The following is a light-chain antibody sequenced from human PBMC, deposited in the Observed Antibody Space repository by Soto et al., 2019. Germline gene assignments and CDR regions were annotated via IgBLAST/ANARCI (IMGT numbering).Light chain of an antibody. CDR1: SSDVGGYDY. CDR3: TSYAGSNKI. V-gene: IGLV2-8*01. Sequence: QSALTQPPSASGSPGQSVTISCTGTSSDVGGYDYVSWYQQYPGKAPKLIIYEVTKRPSGVPERFSGSKSGNTASLTVSGLQAEDEADYYCTSYAGSNKIFGGGTKLTVL. J-gene: IGLJ2*01. CDR2: EVT.